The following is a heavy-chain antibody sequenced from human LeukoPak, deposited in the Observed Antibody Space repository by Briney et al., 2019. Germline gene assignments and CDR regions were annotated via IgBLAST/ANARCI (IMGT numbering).Heavy chain of an antibody. J-gene: IGHJ4*02. CDR2: IIPIFGTA. CDR1: GGTFSSYA. D-gene: IGHD5-18*01. V-gene: IGHV1-69*13. CDR3: AKDRYSYAFEYSDS. Sequence: SVKVSCKASGGTFSSYAISWVRQAPGQGLEWMGGIIPIFGTANYAQKFQGRVTITADESTSTAYMELSSLRSEDTAVYYCAKDRYSYAFEYSDSWGQGTLVTVSP.